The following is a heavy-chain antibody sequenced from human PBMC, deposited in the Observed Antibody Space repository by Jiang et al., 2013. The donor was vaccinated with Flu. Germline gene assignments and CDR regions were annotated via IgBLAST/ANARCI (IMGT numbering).Heavy chain of an antibody. J-gene: IGHJ6*02. CDR2: IYPGDSDT. D-gene: IGHD2-2*01. CDR3: ARTPYTLSSTSNYGMDV. CDR1: GYSFTSYW. Sequence: VQLVESGAEVKKPGESLKISCKGSGYSFTSYWIGWVRQMPGKGLEWMGIIYPGDSDTRYSPSFQGQVTISADKSISTAYLQWSSLKASDTAMYYCARTPYTLSSTSNYGMDVWGQGTTVTVS. V-gene: IGHV5-51*01.